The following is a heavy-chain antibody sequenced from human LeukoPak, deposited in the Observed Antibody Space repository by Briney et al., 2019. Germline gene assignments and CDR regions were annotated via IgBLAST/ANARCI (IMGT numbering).Heavy chain of an antibody. CDR2: ISYDGSNK. CDR3: AREFPFGRVSGTSAFDY. Sequence: PGGSLRLSCAASGFTFSSYAMHWVRQAPGKGLGWVAVISYDGSNKYYADSVKGRFTISRDNSKNTLYLQMNSLRAEDTAVYYCAREFPFGRVSGTSAFDYWGQGTLVTVSS. V-gene: IGHV3-30*04. D-gene: IGHD2-15*01. CDR1: GFTFSSYA. J-gene: IGHJ4*02.